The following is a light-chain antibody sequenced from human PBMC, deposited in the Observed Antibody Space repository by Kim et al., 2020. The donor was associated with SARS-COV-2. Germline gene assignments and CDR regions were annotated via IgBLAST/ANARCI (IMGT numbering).Light chain of an antibody. V-gene: IGLV2-23*02. J-gene: IGLJ1*01. Sequence: QSVLTQPASMSGSPGQSITIPCTGSSTDVGGYNAVSWYRQHPGKAPKLIIYEVNKRPSGVSNRFSGSKSGNTASLKISRLQAEDEAHYYCSSYAPSLSLVFGTGTKVTVL. CDR2: EVN. CDR3: SSYAPSLSLV. CDR1: STDVGGYNA.